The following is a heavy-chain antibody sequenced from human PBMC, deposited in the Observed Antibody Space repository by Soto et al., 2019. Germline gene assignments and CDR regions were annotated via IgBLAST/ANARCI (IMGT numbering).Heavy chain of an antibody. J-gene: IGHJ4*02. CDR3: AILLRYFDWFPGY. Sequence: SVKVSCKASGGTFSSYAISWVRQAPGQGLEWMGGIIPIFGTANYAQKFQGRVTITADESTSTAYMELSSLRSEDTAVYYCAILLRYFDWFPGYWGQGTLVTVSS. D-gene: IGHD3-9*01. CDR2: IIPIFGTA. CDR1: GGTFSSYA. V-gene: IGHV1-69*13.